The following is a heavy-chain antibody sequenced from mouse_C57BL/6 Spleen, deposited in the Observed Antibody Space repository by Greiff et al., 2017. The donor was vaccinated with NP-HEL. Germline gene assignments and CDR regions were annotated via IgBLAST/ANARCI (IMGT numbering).Heavy chain of an antibody. V-gene: IGHV1-81*01. CDR1: GYTFTSYG. CDR2: IYPRSGNT. Sequence: QVHVKQSGAELARPGASVKLSCKASGYTFTSYGISWVKQRTGQGLEWIGEIYPRSGNTYYNEKFKGKATLTADKSSSTAYMELRSLTSEDSAVYFCANYYGSSYVGAMDYWGQGTSVTVSS. CDR3: ANYYGSSYVGAMDY. D-gene: IGHD1-1*01. J-gene: IGHJ4*01.